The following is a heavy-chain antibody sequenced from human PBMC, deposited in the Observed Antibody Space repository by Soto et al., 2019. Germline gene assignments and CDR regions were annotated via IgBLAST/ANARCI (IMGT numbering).Heavy chain of an antibody. CDR2: IYYSGST. D-gene: IGHD3-9*01. Sequence: PSETLSLTCTVSGGSISSGDYYWSWIRQPPGKGLEWIGYIYYSGSTYYNPSLKSRVTISVDTSKNQFSLKLSSVTAADTAVYYCAIQIYDILTSHNWFDPWGQGTLVTVSS. J-gene: IGHJ5*02. CDR3: AIQIYDILTSHNWFDP. V-gene: IGHV4-30-4*01. CDR1: GGSISSGDYY.